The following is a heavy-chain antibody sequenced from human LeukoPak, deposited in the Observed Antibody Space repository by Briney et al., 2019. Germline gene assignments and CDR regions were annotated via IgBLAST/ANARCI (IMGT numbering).Heavy chain of an antibody. CDR3: ARGLRDRYGMDV. J-gene: IGHJ6*02. CDR1: GFTFSSYA. V-gene: IGHV3-23*01. CDR2: ISGSGGST. Sequence: GGSLRLSCAASGFTFSSYAMSWVRQAPGKGLEGVSAISGSGGSTYYADSVKGRFTISRDNSKNTVYLQMHSLRVEDTAMYYCARGLRDRYGMDVWGQGTTVTVSS.